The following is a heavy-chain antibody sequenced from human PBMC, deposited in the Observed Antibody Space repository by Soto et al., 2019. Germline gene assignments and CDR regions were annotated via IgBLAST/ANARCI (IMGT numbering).Heavy chain of an antibody. CDR1: GFAVNY. J-gene: IGHJ4*02. D-gene: IGHD2-2*03. V-gene: IGHV3-66*01. CDR2: IYSGGST. Sequence: EVQLVESGGGLVQPGGSLRLSCAVSGFAVNYMSWVRQAPGKGLEWLSVIYSGGSTSYADSVRGRFIISRDKSKNTLYLQMTSLRVEDTALDYCAIDGSDHWCQGTLVTVSS. CDR3: AIDGSDH.